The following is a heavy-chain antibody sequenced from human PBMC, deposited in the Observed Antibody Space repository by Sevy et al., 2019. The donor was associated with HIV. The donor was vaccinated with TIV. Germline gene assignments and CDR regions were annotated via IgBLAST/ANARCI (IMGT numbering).Heavy chain of an antibody. Sequence: SETLSLTCTVSGGSISSYYWSWIRQPPGKGLEWIGYIYYSGSTNYNPSLKSRVTISVDTSKNQFSLKLSSVTAADTAVYYCARPFGGARWAFDIWGQGTMVIVSS. CDR2: IYYSGST. CDR3: ARPFGGARWAFDI. V-gene: IGHV4-59*01. J-gene: IGHJ3*02. CDR1: GGSISSYY. D-gene: IGHD3-16*01.